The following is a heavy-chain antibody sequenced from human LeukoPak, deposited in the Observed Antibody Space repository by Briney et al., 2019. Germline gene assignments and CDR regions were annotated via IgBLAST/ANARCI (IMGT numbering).Heavy chain of an antibody. Sequence: PGRSLRLSRAASGFTFSSYGMHWVRQAPGKGLEWVAVIWYDGSNKYYADSVKGRFTISRDNSKNTLYLQMNSLRAEDTAVYYCARDLRSKVVVALGGYGMDVWGQGTTVTVSS. CDR2: IWYDGSNK. CDR3: ARDLRSKVVVALGGYGMDV. V-gene: IGHV3-33*01. J-gene: IGHJ6*02. CDR1: GFTFSSYG. D-gene: IGHD3-22*01.